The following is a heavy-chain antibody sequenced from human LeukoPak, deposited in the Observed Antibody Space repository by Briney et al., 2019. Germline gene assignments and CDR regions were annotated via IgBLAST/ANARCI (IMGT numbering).Heavy chain of an antibody. V-gene: IGHV1-46*01. J-gene: IGHJ4*02. Sequence: ASVKVSCKASGYTFTSYYMHWVRQAPGQGLEWMGIINPSGGSTSYAQKFQGRVTMTRDMSTSTVYMQLSSLRSEDTAVYYCARDLARSTLFDYWGQGTLVTVSS. D-gene: IGHD5-12*01. CDR1: GYTFTSYY. CDR3: ARDLARSTLFDY. CDR2: INPSGGST.